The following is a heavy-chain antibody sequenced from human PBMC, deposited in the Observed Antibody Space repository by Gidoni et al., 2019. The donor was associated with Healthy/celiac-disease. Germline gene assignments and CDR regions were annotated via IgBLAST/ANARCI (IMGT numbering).Heavy chain of an antibody. Sequence: QVQLVQSGAEVKKPGSSVKVSCKASGGTFSSYAISWVRQAPGQGLEWMGGIIPIFGTANYAQKFQGRVTITADESTSTAYMELSSLRSEDTAVYYCARSGYSGYDLYYYYGMDVWGQGTTVTVSS. J-gene: IGHJ6*02. D-gene: IGHD5-12*01. CDR3: ARSGYSGYDLYYYYGMDV. V-gene: IGHV1-69*01. CDR1: GGTFSSYA. CDR2: IIPIFGTA.